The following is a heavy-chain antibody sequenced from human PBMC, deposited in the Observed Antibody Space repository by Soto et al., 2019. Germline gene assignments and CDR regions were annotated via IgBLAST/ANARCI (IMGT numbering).Heavy chain of an antibody. V-gene: IGHV1-2*02. D-gene: IGHD6-13*01. J-gene: IGHJ4*02. CDR2: INPKSGDT. Sequence: QVQLVQSGAEVKKPGASVKVSCKASGYTFTGHYMHWVRQAPGQGLEWMGWINPKSGDTNYAQKFQGRVTMAREASISTAYMELSRLRSDDTAVYYCARFPGVTVGTPPFDYWGQGTLVTVSS. CDR3: ARFPGVTVGTPPFDY. CDR1: GYTFTGHY.